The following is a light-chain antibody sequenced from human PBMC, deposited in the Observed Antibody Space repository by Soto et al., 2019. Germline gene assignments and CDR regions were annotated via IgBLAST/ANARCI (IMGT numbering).Light chain of an antibody. CDR1: SSDVGGYNY. V-gene: IGLV2-14*01. Sequence: QSVLTQPASVSGSPGQSITISCTGTSSDVGGYNYVSWYQQHPGKAPKLMIYDVRNRPSGVSNRFSGSKSGNTASLTISGLQAEDEADYYCSSYTSRSTLVFGGGTKVTVL. J-gene: IGLJ2*01. CDR3: SSYTSRSTLV. CDR2: DVR.